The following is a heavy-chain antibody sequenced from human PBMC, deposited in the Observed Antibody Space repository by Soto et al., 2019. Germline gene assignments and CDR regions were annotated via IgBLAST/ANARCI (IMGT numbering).Heavy chain of an antibody. D-gene: IGHD6-6*01. Sequence: GGSLRLSCAASVFTFSTSTMTWVRQAPGTGLEWVSSIIGAGRSTYYADSVEGRFTISRDNSKNTLYLQMNNLRAEDTAKYYCAASPSSITARFFDYWGRGTLVTVSS. CDR1: VFTFSTST. J-gene: IGHJ4*01. CDR2: IIGAGRST. CDR3: AASPSSITARFFDY. V-gene: IGHV3-23*01.